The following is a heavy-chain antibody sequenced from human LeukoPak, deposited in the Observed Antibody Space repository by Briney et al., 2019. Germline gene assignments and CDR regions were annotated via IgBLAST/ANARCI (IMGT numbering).Heavy chain of an antibody. J-gene: IGHJ4*02. CDR3: AHSPLSYYDFWSGYSNTYYFDY. CDR2: IYWNDDK. D-gene: IGHD3-3*01. Sequence: SGPTPVKPTQTLTLTCTFSGFSLSTSGVGVGWIRQPPGKALEWLALIYWNDDKRYSPSLKSRLTITKDTSKNQVVLTMTNMDPVDTATYYCAHSPLSYYDFWSGYSNTYYFDYWGQGTLVTVSS. CDR1: GFSLSTSGVG. V-gene: IGHV2-5*01.